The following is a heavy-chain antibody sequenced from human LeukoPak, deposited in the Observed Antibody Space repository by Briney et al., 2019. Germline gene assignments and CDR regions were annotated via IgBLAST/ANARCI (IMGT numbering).Heavy chain of an antibody. V-gene: IGHV3-21*01. CDR2: ISSSSSYI. Sequence: PGGSLRLSCAASGFTFSSYSMNWVRQAPGKGLEWVSSISSSSSYIYYADSVKGRFTVSRDNAKNSLYLQMNSLRAEDTAVYYCARSQYCSSTSCNVDYWGQGTLVTVSS. CDR1: GFTFSSYS. D-gene: IGHD2-2*01. CDR3: ARSQYCSSTSCNVDY. J-gene: IGHJ4*02.